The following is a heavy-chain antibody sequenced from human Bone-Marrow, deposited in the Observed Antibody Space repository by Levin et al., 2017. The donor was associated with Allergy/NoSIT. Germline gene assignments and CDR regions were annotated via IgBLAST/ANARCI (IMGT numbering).Heavy chain of an antibody. D-gene: IGHD3-3*01. CDR1: GFTFSSYG. CDR3: ARGGLRFLEWAPSRAEYFQH. V-gene: IGHV3-33*01. J-gene: IGHJ1*01. CDR2: IWYDGSNK. Sequence: SCAASGFTFSSYGMHWVRQAPGKGLEWVAVIWYDGSNKYYADSVKGRFTISRDNSKNTLYLQMNSLRAEDTAVYYCARGGLRFLEWAPSRAEYFQHWGQATLVTVSS.